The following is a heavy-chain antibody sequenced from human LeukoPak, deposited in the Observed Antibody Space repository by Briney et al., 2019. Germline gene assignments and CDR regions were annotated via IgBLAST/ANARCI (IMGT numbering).Heavy chain of an antibody. V-gene: IGHV1-69*04. D-gene: IGHD2-15*01. CDR1: GGTFSSYA. J-gene: IGHJ6*02. CDR3: ARAAEGWTYYYGMDV. Sequence: SVTVSCKASGGTFSSYAISWVRQAPGQGLEWMGRIIPILGIANYAQKFQGRVTITADKSTSTAYMELSSLRSEDTAVYYCARAAEGWTYYYGMDVWGQGTTVTVSS. CDR2: IIPILGIA.